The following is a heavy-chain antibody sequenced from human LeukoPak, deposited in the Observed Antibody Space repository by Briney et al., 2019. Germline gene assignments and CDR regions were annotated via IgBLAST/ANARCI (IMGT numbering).Heavy chain of an antibody. CDR3: ERGSRSADSRVRGFDS. V-gene: IGHV3-48*03. CDR1: GFSFSSYE. CDR2: INHSGTSI. Sequence: PGGSLRLSCAASGFSFSSYEMNWVRQVPGKGLEWVSYINHSGTSIYYADSVKGRFTISRANVKNSLYLQMNSVRAEDTAVYYWERGSRSADSRVRGFDSWGQGTLVTVSS. J-gene: IGHJ4*02. D-gene: IGHD6-13*01.